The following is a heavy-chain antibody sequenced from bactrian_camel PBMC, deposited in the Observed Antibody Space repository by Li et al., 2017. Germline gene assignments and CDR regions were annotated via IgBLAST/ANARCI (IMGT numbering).Heavy chain of an antibody. CDR2: TNVDGTL. Sequence: HVQLVESGGGSVQPGGSLTLSCAVTGMFFITYCMAWFRQAPGKEREEVASTNVDGTLNYAAFVGGRFTIDKDNAKNTLYLQMDNLKPEDTAMYYCMADPSVFPVCRLGVMRMDYRGQGTQVTV. J-gene: IGHJ4*01. CDR3: MADPSVFPVCRLGVMRMDY. V-gene: IGHV3S53*01. CDR1: GMFFITYC.